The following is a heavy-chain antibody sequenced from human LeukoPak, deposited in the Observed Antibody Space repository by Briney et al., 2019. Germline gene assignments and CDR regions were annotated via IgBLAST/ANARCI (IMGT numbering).Heavy chain of an antibody. CDR3: ARDRFVNWFDP. Sequence: PSETLSFTCTVSGGSISSYYWSWIRQPPGKGLEWIGYIYYSGSTNYNPSLKSRVTISVDTSKNQFSLKLSSVTAADTAVYYCARDRFVNWFDPWGQGTLVTVSS. J-gene: IGHJ5*02. CDR2: IYYSGST. V-gene: IGHV4-59*01. CDR1: GGSISSYY.